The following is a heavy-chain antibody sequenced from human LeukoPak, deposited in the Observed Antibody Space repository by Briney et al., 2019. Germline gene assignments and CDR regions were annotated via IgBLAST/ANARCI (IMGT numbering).Heavy chain of an antibody. CDR1: GYTFTSYG. V-gene: IGHV1-18*01. CDR2: ISAYNGNT. D-gene: IGHD5-18*01. Sequence: GASVKVSCKASGYTFTSYGISWVRQAPGQGLEWMGWISAYNGNTNYAQKLQGRVTMTTDTSTGTAYMELRSLRSDDTAVYYCARDLRRGYSYGYGYWGQGTLVTVSS. J-gene: IGHJ4*02. CDR3: ARDLRRGYSYGYGY.